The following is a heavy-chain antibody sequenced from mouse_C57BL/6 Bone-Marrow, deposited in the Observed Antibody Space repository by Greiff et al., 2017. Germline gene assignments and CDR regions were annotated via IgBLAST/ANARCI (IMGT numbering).Heavy chain of an antibody. J-gene: IGHJ3*01. CDR1: GYTFTDYE. D-gene: IGHD4-1*01. CDR3: TTRGGLTGTSFAY. CDR2: IDPETGGT. Sequence: QVQLQQSGAELVRPGASVTLSCKASGYTFTDYEMHWVKQTPVHGLEWIGAIDPETGGTAYNQKFKGKAILTADKSSSTAYMELRSLTSEDSAVYYCTTRGGLTGTSFAYWGQGTLVTVSA. V-gene: IGHV1-15*01.